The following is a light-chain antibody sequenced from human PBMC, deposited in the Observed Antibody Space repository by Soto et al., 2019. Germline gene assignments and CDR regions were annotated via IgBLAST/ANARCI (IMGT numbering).Light chain of an antibody. CDR3: QQCGSSPWT. J-gene: IGKJ1*01. CDR2: AAS. V-gene: IGKV3-20*01. Sequence: IVLTQSPGTLSLSPGERATLSCRASQSVSSYYLAWYQQKPGQAPRLLIYAASSRATGIPDRFSGGGSGTDFTLTISRLEPEDFAVYDCQQCGSSPWTFGQGTKVEIK. CDR1: QSVSSYY.